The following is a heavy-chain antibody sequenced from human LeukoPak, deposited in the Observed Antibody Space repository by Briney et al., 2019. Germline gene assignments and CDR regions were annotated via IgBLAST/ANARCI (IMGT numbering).Heavy chain of an antibody. V-gene: IGHV4-59*01. D-gene: IGHD3-22*01. Sequence: SETLSLTCTVSGGSLSSYHWIWIRQPPGKGLEWIGYIYYSGSPNYHPSLKSRVTISVDTSKNQFSLKLSSVTAADTAVYYCARDDSSGYWRYWGQGTLVTVSS. J-gene: IGHJ4*02. CDR1: GGSLSSYH. CDR3: ARDDSSGYWRY. CDR2: IYYSGSP.